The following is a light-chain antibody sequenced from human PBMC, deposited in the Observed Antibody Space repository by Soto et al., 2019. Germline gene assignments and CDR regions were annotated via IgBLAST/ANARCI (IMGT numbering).Light chain of an antibody. CDR3: QQFSSYPLT. J-gene: IGKJ4*01. V-gene: IGKV3-20*01. Sequence: EFVLTQSPGTLSLSPGERATLSCRASQTVRNNYLAWYQQKPGQAPSLLIYDASSRATGIQDRFSGGGSGTDFTLTISRLEPEDFAVYYCQQFSSYPLTFGGGTKVDIK. CDR1: QTVRNNY. CDR2: DAS.